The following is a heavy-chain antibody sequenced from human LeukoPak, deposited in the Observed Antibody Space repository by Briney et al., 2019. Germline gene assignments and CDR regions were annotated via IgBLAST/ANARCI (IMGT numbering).Heavy chain of an antibody. V-gene: IGHV3-11*01. CDR3: AREDYDFWSGYKKPTGWFDP. J-gene: IGHJ5*02. Sequence: GGSLRLSCAASGFTFSDYYMSWIRQAPGKGLEWVSYISSSGSTIYYADSVKGRFTISRDNAKNSLYLQMNSLRAEDTAVYYCAREDYDFWSGYKKPTGWFDPWGQGTLVTVSS. D-gene: IGHD3-3*01. CDR1: GFTFSDYY. CDR2: ISSSGSTI.